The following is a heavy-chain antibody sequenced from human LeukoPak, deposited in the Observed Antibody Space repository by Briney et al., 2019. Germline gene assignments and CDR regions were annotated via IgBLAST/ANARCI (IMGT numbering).Heavy chain of an antibody. CDR2: INPSGGST. J-gene: IGHJ4*02. Sequence: VASVKVPCKASGYTFTSYYMHWVRQAPGQGLEWMGIINPSGGSTSYAQKFQGRVTMTRDMSTSTVYMELSSLRSEDTAVYYCARDRAGAKDYWGQGTLVTVSS. CDR1: GYTFTSYY. D-gene: IGHD1-26*01. CDR3: ARDRAGAKDY. V-gene: IGHV1-46*01.